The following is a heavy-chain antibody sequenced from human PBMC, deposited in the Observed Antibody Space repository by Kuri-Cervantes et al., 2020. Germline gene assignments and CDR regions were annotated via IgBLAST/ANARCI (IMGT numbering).Heavy chain of an antibody. CDR1: GFTFSSYA. J-gene: IGHJ3*02. CDR3: ARSTYYGSGRPFDI. V-gene: IGHV3-30-3*01. CDR2: ISYDGSNK. D-gene: IGHD3-10*01. Sequence: GGSLRLSCAASGFTFSSYAMHWVRQAPGKGLEWVAVISYDGSNKYYADSVKGRFTISRDNSKNTLYLQMNSLRSDDTAVYYCARSTYYGSGRPFDIWGPGKMVTVSS.